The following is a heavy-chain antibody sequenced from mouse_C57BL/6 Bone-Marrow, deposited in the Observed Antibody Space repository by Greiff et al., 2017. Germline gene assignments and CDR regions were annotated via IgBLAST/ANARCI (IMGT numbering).Heavy chain of an antibody. J-gene: IGHJ2*01. CDR1: GYTFTSYW. Sequence: VQLQQPGAELVMPGASVKLSCKASGYTFTSYWMHWVKQRPGQGLEWIGEIDPSDSYTNYNQKFKGKSTLTVDKSSSTAYMQLSSLTSEDSAVYYCAREGCYYFDYWGQGTTLTVSS. V-gene: IGHV1-69*01. CDR2: IDPSDSYT. D-gene: IGHD3-3*01. CDR3: AREGCYYFDY.